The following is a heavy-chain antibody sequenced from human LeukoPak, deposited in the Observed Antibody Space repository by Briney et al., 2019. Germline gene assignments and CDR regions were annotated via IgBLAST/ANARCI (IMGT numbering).Heavy chain of an antibody. V-gene: IGHV3-7*03. CDR1: GFTFSSHW. D-gene: IGHD6-19*01. CDR2: IKEDGSRK. J-gene: IGHJ4*02. CDR3: AKDNRWHYTSGPNPDSLH. Sequence: PGGSLRLSCAASGFTFSSHWMTWVRQAPGKGLEWVANIKEDGSRKNYVDSVKGRFTISRDNAKNSLYLQMNSLRVEDTAFYYCAKDNRWHYTSGPNPDSLHWGQGALVTVSS.